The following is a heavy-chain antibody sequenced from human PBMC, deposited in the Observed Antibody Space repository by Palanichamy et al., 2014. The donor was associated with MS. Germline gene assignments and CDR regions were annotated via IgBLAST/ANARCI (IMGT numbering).Heavy chain of an antibody. J-gene: IGHJ4*02. D-gene: IGHD6-13*01. CDR2: ISGGGDYT. V-gene: IGHV3-23*01. CDR3: GKTAGYSSSWYDY. Sequence: EVQLVGVVGGRRWFSRGGSLRLSCAASGFTFNTYAMSWVRQAPGKGLEWVSGISGGGDYTYYADSVKGRFTISRDSSKNTLYLQMNSLRAEDTAVYYCGKTAGYSSSWYDYWGQGSLVTVSS. CDR1: GFTFNTYA.